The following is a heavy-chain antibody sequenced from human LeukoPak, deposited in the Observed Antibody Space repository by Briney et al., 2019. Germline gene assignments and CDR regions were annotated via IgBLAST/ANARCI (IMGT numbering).Heavy chain of an antibody. Sequence: GGSLRLSCAASGFTFDDYAMPWVRQAPGKGLEWVSGISWNSGSIGYADSVKGRFTISRDNAKNSLYLQMNSLRAEDTALYYCAKDMRSSSSYYFDYWGQGTLVTVPS. J-gene: IGHJ4*02. CDR1: GFTFDDYA. CDR2: ISWNSGSI. V-gene: IGHV3-9*01. D-gene: IGHD6-6*01. CDR3: AKDMRSSSSYYFDY.